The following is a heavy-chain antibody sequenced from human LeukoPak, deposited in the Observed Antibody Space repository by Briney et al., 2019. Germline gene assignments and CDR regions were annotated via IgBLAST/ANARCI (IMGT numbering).Heavy chain of an antibody. CDR2: IYTSGST. V-gene: IGHV4-61*02. CDR3: ARVLAVAGRYYYYMDV. D-gene: IGHD6-19*01. J-gene: IGHJ6*03. Sequence: PSETLSLTCTVSGGSISSGSYYWRWIRQPAGKGLEWIGRIYTSGSTNYHPSLKSRVTISVDTSKNQFSLKLSSVTAADTAVYYCARVLAVAGRYYYYMDVWGKGTTVTISS. CDR1: GGSISSGSYY.